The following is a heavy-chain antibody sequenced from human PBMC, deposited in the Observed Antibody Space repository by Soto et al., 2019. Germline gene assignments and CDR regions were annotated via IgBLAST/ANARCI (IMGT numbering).Heavy chain of an antibody. V-gene: IGHV1-69*12. CDR3: ASHYDSSGYYYRGLDY. Sequence: QVQLVQSGAEVKKPGSSVKVSCKASGGTFSSYAISWVRQAPGQGLEWMGGIIPIFGTADYAQKFQGRVTITADETTSTAYMALSSLSSEDTAVYYCASHYDSSGYYYRGLDYWGQGTLVTVAS. CDR1: GGTFSSYA. J-gene: IGHJ4*02. D-gene: IGHD3-22*01. CDR2: IIPIFGTA.